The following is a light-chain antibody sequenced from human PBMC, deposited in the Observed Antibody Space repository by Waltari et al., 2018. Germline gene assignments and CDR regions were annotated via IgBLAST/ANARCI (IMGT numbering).Light chain of an antibody. Sequence: SYELTQPPSVSVSPGKTASIPCSGDKLGDTYACWYQQKPGQSPVLVIYQDSKRPSGIPERFSGSNSGNTATLTISGTQAMDEADYYCQAWDSSTVVFGGGTKLTVL. CDR2: QDS. CDR1: KLGDTY. J-gene: IGLJ2*01. CDR3: QAWDSSTVV. V-gene: IGLV3-1*01.